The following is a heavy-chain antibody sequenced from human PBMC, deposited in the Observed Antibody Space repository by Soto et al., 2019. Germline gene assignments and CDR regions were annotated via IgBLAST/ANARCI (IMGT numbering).Heavy chain of an antibody. CDR2: IVPIFGTA. D-gene: IGHD2-21*02. Sequence: VASVKVSCKASGGTFSSYAISWVRQAPGQGXEWMGGIVPIFGTANYAQKFQGRVTITADKSTSTAYMELSSLRSEDTAVYYCASPFTCGGDCYPEVDAFDIWGQGTMVTVSS. V-gene: IGHV1-69*06. J-gene: IGHJ3*02. CDR3: ASPFTCGGDCYPEVDAFDI. CDR1: GGTFSSYA.